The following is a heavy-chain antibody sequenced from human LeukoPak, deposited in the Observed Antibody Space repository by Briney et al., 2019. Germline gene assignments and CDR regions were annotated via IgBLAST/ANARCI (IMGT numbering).Heavy chain of an antibody. V-gene: IGHV4-59*12. Sequence: SETLSLTCTVSGGSISGYYWSWIRQPPGKGLEWIGYIYYSGSTNYNPSPKSRVTISVDTSKNQFSLKLSSVTAADTAVYYCARGVGYNSFSVGYWGQGTLVTVSS. CDR2: IYYSGST. J-gene: IGHJ4*02. CDR3: ARGVGYNSFSVGY. D-gene: IGHD5-24*01. CDR1: GGSISGYY.